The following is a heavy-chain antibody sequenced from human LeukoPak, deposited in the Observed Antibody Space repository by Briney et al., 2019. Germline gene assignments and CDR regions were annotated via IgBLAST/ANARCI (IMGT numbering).Heavy chain of an antibody. CDR3: AKAPVTSCRGAFCYPFDS. Sequence: GGSLRLSCAASGFTFSSYWMHWVRQAPGKGLEWVSAISGSGGSTYYADSVKGRFTISRDNSRNTMYLQMNSLRAEDAAVYYCAKAPVTSCRGAFCYPFDSWGQGTVVTVSS. V-gene: IGHV3-23*01. CDR2: ISGSGGST. J-gene: IGHJ4*02. CDR1: GFTFSSYW. D-gene: IGHD2-15*01.